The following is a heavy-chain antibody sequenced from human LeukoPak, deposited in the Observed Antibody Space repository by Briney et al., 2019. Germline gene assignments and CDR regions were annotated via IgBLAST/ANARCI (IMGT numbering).Heavy chain of an antibody. CDR2: ISGSGGST. V-gene: IGHV3-23*01. D-gene: IGHD3-10*01. CDR3: AKWRGADGSGSYSHY. Sequence: GGSLRLSCAASGFTFSSYGMSWVRQAPGKGLEWASAISGSGGSTYYADSVKGRFTISRDNSKNTLYLQMNSLRAEDTAVYYCAKWRGADGSGSYSHYWGQGTLVTVSS. J-gene: IGHJ4*02. CDR1: GFTFSSYG.